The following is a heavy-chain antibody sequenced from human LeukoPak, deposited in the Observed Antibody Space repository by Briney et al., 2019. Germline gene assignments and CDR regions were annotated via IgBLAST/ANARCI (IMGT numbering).Heavy chain of an antibody. V-gene: IGHV3-23*01. CDR1: GGTFSSYA. Sequence: ASVKVSCKASGGTFSSYAMSWVRQAPGKGLEWVSAISGSGGSTYYADSVKGRFTISRDNSKNTLYLQMNSLRAEDTAVYYCAKDMVVVHWGQGTLVTVSS. D-gene: IGHD2-15*01. J-gene: IGHJ4*02. CDR3: AKDMVVVH. CDR2: ISGSGGST.